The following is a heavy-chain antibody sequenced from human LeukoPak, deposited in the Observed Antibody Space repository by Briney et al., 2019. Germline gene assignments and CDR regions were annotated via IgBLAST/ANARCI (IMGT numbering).Heavy chain of an antibody. D-gene: IGHD3-9*01. V-gene: IGHV3-30*04. CDR2: ISYDGSNK. Sequence: GGSLRLSCAASGFTFSSYAMHWVRQAPGKGLEWVAVISYDGSNKYYADSVKGRFTISRDNSKNTLYLQMNSLRAEDTAVYYCARETNLRYFDWLLGSRFDPWGQGTLVTVSS. CDR1: GFTFSSYA. CDR3: ARETNLRYFDWLLGSRFDP. J-gene: IGHJ5*02.